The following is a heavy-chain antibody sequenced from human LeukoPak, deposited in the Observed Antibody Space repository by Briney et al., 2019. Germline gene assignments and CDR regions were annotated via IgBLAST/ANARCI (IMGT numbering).Heavy chain of an antibody. D-gene: IGHD3-22*01. J-gene: IGHJ1*01. Sequence: SETLSLTCTVSGASISSSYCTWIRQSAGEGLEWIGRMSSGGSTTYNPSFKGRVTMSLDTSKRQFSLHLSSVTAADTAVYFCARDQTYYVSSGYYYVTYLQHWGQGILVTVSS. CDR2: MSSGGST. CDR1: GASISSSY. V-gene: IGHV4-4*07. CDR3: ARDQTYYVSSGYYYVTYLQH.